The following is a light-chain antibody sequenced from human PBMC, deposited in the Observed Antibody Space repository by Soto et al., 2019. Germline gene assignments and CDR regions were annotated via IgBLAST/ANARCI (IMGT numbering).Light chain of an antibody. J-gene: IGLJ2*01. CDR2: LNSDGSH. V-gene: IGLV4-69*01. Sequence: QLVLTQSPSASASLGASVNLTCTLSGGHSNYAIAWHQQQSEKGPRYLMKLNSDGSHSKGDGIPDRFSGSSSGAERYLTISSLQSEDEADYYCQTWGSGIVVFGGGTKLTVL. CDR1: GGHSNYA. CDR3: QTWGSGIVV.